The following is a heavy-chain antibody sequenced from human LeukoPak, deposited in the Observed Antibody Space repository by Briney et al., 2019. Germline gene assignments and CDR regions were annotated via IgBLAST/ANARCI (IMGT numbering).Heavy chain of an antibody. Sequence: PSETLSLTCTVSGGSISSYYWSWIRQPPGKGLEWIGYIYYSGSTNYNPSLKSRVTISVDTSKNQFSLKLRSVTAADTAVYYCARRSYGYSVSRYWGQGTLVTVSS. CDR2: IYYSGST. CDR1: GGSISSYY. CDR3: ARRSYGYSVSRY. D-gene: IGHD5-18*01. J-gene: IGHJ4*02. V-gene: IGHV4-59*01.